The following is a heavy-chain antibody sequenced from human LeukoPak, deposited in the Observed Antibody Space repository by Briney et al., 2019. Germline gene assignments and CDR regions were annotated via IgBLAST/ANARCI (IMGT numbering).Heavy chain of an antibody. D-gene: IGHD1-1*01. CDR2: IYHSGST. Sequence: SETLSLTCTVSGGSISSGGFFWSWIRQPPGKGLEWVGYIYHSGSTYYNPSLKSRVTISVDRSKNQFSLKLSSVTAADTAVYYCARSAWSGTSYYFDYWGQGTLVTVSS. J-gene: IGHJ4*02. CDR1: GGSISSGGFF. CDR3: ARSAWSGTSYYFDY. V-gene: IGHV4-30-2*01.